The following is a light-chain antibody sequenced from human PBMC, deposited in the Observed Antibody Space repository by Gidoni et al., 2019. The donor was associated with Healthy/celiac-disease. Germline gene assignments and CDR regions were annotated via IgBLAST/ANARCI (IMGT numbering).Light chain of an antibody. Sequence: DIQMTQSPSTLSASAGDRVHITCRASQSISSWLALYQQKPGKAPKLLVYKASSLESEVPSRFSGSGSGTEFTLTISSLQPDDFATYYCQQYNSYAFGGGTKVEIK. CDR3: QQYNSYA. CDR2: KAS. J-gene: IGKJ4*01. V-gene: IGKV1-5*03. CDR1: QSISSW.